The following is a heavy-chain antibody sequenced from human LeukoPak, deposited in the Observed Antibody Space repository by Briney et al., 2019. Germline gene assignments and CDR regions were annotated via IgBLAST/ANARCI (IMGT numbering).Heavy chain of an antibody. Sequence: SETLSLTCAVYGGSFSGYYWNWIRQPPGKGLEWIGEIIHGGSTNYNPSLKSRVTISVDTSKNQFSLKLSSVTAADTAVYYCARTTSSSWYNQYNYWGQGTLVTVSS. CDR3: ARTTSSSWYNQYNY. D-gene: IGHD6-13*01. J-gene: IGHJ4*02. V-gene: IGHV4-34*12. CDR2: IIHGGST. CDR1: GGSFSGYY.